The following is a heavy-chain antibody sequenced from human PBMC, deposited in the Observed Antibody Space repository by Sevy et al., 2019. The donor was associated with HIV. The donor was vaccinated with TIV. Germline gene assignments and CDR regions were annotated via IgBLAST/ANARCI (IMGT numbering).Heavy chain of an antibody. D-gene: IGHD3-16*01. J-gene: IGHJ6*02. CDR2: ISSSSTYI. Sequence: GGSLRLSCAASGSSFSSSTMNWVRQAPGKGLEWVSYISSSSTYIYYADSLKGRFTISRDNAKNSLFLHMNSLRAEDTAVYYCAKEGGSYYYYYGMGVWGQGTTVTVSS. V-gene: IGHV3-21*01. CDR3: AKEGGSYYYYYGMGV. CDR1: GSSFSSST.